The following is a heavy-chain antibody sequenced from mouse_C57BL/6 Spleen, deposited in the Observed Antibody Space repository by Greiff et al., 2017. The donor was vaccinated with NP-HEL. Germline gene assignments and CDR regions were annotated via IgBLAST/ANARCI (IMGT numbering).Heavy chain of an antibody. CDR1: GYTFTSYW. D-gene: IGHD2-2*01. CDR3: ARGLSTMVTPFAY. Sequence: VQLQQPGAELVMPGASVKLSCKASGYTFTSYWMHWVKQRPGQGLEWIGEIDPSDSYTNYNQKFKGKSTLTVDKSSSTAYMQLSSLTSEDSAVYYCARGLSTMVTPFAYWGQGTLVTVSA. CDR2: IDPSDSYT. J-gene: IGHJ3*01. V-gene: IGHV1-69*01.